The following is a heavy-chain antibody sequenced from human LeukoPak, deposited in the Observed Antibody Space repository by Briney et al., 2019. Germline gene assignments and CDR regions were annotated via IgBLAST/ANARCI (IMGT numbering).Heavy chain of an antibody. CDR1: GGSISSYY. CDR2: IYYSGST. V-gene: IGHV4-59*12. D-gene: IGHD6-13*01. J-gene: IGHJ2*01. Sequence: SETLSLTCTVSGGSISSYYWSWIRQPPGKGLEWIGYIYYSGSTNYNPSLKSRVTISVDTSKNQFSLKLSSVTAADTAVYYCARGDSSSWDIVGRYFDLWGRGTLVTVSS. CDR3: ARGDSSSWDIVGRYFDL.